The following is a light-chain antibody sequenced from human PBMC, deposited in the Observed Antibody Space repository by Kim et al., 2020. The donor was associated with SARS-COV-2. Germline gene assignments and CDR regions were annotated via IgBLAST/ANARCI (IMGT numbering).Light chain of an antibody. Sequence: SYELTQPPSVSVAPGKTAITCGGNNIGSKSVHWYQQKPGQAPVLVIYYDSDRPSGIPERFSGSNSGNTATLTISRVEAGDEADYYCQVWDSSSDHPVVFGTGTKVTVL. J-gene: IGLJ1*01. V-gene: IGLV3-21*04. CDR1: NIGSKS. CDR2: YDS. CDR3: QVWDSSSDHPVV.